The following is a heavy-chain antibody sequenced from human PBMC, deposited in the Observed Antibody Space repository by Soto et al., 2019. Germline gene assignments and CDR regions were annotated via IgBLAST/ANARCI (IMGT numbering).Heavy chain of an antibody. CDR2: IYRIGST. J-gene: IGHJ5*02. CDR3: ARGVPATMVRGVIITNWFDP. CDR1: GGSISSYY. V-gene: IGHV4-59*01. D-gene: IGHD3-10*01. Sequence: PSETLSLTCTVSGGSISSYYWSWIRQPPGKGLEWIGNIYRIGSTNYNPSLKSRVTISVDTSKSQFSLKLSSVTAADTAVYYCARGVPATMVRGVIITNWFDPWGQGTLVTVSS.